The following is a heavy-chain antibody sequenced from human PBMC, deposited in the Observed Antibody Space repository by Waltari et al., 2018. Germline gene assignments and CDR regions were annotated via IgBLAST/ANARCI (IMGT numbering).Heavy chain of an antibody. CDR1: GGSFSGYY. CDR3: ASGSSVQTEDY. D-gene: IGHD3-22*01. Sequence: QVQLQQWGAALLTPSETLSLTCAVYGGSFSGYYWSWIRQPPGKGLEWIGEINHSGSTNYNPSLKSRVTISVDTSKNQFSLKLSSVTAADTAVYYCASGSSVQTEDYWGQGTLVTVSS. V-gene: IGHV4-34*01. CDR2: INHSGST. J-gene: IGHJ4*02.